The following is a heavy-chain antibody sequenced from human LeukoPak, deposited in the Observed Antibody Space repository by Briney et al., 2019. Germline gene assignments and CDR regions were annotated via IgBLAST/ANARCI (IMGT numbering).Heavy chain of an antibody. J-gene: IGHJ4*02. CDR3: ARALLGAFDY. Sequence: SETLSLTCTVSGGSISSYYWSWIRQPPGKGLEWIGYIYYSGSTNYNPSLKRRVTISVDTSKNQFSLKLSSVTAADTAVYYCARALLGAFDYWGQGTLVTVSS. D-gene: IGHD2-15*01. V-gene: IGHV4-59*01. CDR1: GGSISSYY. CDR2: IYYSGST.